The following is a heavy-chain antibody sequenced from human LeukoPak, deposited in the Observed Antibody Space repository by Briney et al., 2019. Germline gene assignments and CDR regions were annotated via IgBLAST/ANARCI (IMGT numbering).Heavy chain of an antibody. CDR2: IYYSGST. CDR3: AREYCSGNTCYFDY. J-gene: IGHJ4*02. D-gene: IGHD2-15*01. Sequence: PSETLSLTCTVSGDSITNNNYYWGWIRQPPGKGLEWIGNIYYSGSTYYTPSLKSRVTISVDTSKNQFSLKLSSVIAADTAVYYCAREYCSGNTCYFDYWGQGTLVTVSS. CDR1: GDSITNNNYY. V-gene: IGHV4-39*07.